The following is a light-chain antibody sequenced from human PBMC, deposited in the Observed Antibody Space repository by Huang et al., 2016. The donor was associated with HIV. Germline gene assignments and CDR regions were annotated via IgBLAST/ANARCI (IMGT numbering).Light chain of an antibody. CDR2: AAS. CDR1: QIVSSH. V-gene: IGKV3-15*01. Sequence: ETVMTQSPVTLSVSPGDRASLSCRSSQIVSSHLAWYQQKPVQAPRLLIYAASPSATGVPARFSGSGAGTEFTLTISTLQSEDSAVYYCQQYNDFRSTFGPGTRVEIK. CDR3: QQYNDFRST. J-gene: IGKJ3*01.